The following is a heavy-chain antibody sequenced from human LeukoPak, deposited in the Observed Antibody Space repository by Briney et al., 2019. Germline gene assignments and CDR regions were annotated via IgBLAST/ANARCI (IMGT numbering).Heavy chain of an antibody. Sequence: GGSLRLSCAASGFTFSTYTMNWVRQAPGKGLEWVSSISTSSIYIYYADSLKGRFTISRDNAKNSLYLQMSSLRAEDTAMYYCARSLWFGDSNLDYWGQGTLVTVSS. D-gene: IGHD3-10*01. CDR1: GFTFSTYT. V-gene: IGHV3-21*04. CDR2: ISTSSIYI. J-gene: IGHJ4*02. CDR3: ARSLWFGDSNLDY.